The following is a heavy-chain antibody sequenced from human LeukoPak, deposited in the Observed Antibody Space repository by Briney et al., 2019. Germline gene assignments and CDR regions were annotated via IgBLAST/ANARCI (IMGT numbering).Heavy chain of an antibody. J-gene: IGHJ5*02. D-gene: IGHD2-21*02. V-gene: IGHV4-34*01. CDR2: INHSGST. CDR3: ARGQRYCGGDCYPWFDP. Sequence: SETLSLTCAVYGGSFIGYYWSWIRQPPGKGLEWIGEINHSGSTNCNPSLKSRVTISVDTSKNQFSLKLSSVTAADTAVYYCARGQRYCGGDCYPWFDPWGQGTLVTVSS. CDR1: GGSFIGYY.